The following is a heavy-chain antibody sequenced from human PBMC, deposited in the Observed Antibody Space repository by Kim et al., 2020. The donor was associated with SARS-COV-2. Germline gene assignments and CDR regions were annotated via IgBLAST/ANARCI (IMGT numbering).Heavy chain of an antibody. V-gene: IGHV3-7*04. CDR3: ARANMRYSSGWYRAFDI. Sequence: KGRFTITRDNAKNSLYLQMNSLRAEDTAVYYCARANMRYSSGWYRAFDIWGQGTMVTVSS. D-gene: IGHD6-19*01. J-gene: IGHJ3*02.